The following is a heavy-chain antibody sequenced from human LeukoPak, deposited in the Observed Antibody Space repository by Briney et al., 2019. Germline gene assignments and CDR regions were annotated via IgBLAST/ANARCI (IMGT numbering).Heavy chain of an antibody. CDR1: GYTFTRYG. Sequence: ASVKVSCKASGYTFTRYGISWVRQAPGQGLEWMGWISAYNGNTNYAQKLQGRVTMTTDTSTSTAYMELRSLRSDDTAVYYCAPTVAGTEDLEYWGQGTLVTVSS. D-gene: IGHD6-19*01. V-gene: IGHV1-18*01. J-gene: IGHJ4*02. CDR3: APTVAGTEDLEY. CDR2: ISAYNGNT.